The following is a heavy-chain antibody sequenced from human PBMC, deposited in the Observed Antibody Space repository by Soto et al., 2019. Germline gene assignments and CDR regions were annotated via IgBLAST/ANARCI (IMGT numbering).Heavy chain of an antibody. Sequence: PSETLSLTCTVSGGSINAFFWSWVRQPPGKGLESTGYIFYSGSTNYNPSLKSRVTISLDTSKTQFSLNLTSVTAADTAVYYCATQTGLYYYGMDVWGQGTTVTVSS. CDR1: GGSINAFF. CDR3: ATQTGLYYYGMDV. CDR2: IFYSGST. V-gene: IGHV4-59*01. J-gene: IGHJ6*02.